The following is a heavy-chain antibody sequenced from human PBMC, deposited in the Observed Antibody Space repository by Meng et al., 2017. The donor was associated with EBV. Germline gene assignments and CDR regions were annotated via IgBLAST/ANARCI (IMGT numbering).Heavy chain of an antibody. CDR3: ARGDYTNYPRWFDP. V-gene: IGHV4-61*01. D-gene: IGHD4-11*01. Sequence: QVQLQESGPGLVKPSXXXXXXCXVSGGSVNNESYYWGWIRQPPGKGLEYIGYIHYTGSTNYNSSLKSRVTISLDKSKNQFSLKLTSLTAADTAIYYCARGDYTNYPRWFDPWGQGTLVTVSS. CDR1: GGSVNNESYY. J-gene: IGHJ5*02. CDR2: IHYTGST.